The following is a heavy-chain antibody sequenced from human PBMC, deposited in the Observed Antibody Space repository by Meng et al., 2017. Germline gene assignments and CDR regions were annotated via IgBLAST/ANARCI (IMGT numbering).Heavy chain of an antibody. CDR3: ARDLRRERLFDY. J-gene: IGHJ4*02. CDR1: GGSISSYY. D-gene: IGHD1-26*01. Sequence: GSLRLSCTVSGGSISSYYWSWIRQPPGKGLEWIGSIYYSGSTYYNPSLKSRVTISVDTSKNQFSLKLSSVTAADTAVYYCARDLRRERLFDYWGQGTLVTVSS. V-gene: IGHV4-59*12. CDR2: IYYSGST.